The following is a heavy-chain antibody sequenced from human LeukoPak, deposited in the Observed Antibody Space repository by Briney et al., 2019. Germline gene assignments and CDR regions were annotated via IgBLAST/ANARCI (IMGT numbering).Heavy chain of an antibody. CDR1: GYTFTSYT. D-gene: IGHD3-22*01. CDR2: INPRGGST. J-gene: IGHJ4*02. V-gene: IGHV1-46*01. Sequence: ASVKVSCKASGYTFTSYTMHWVRQAPGQGLEWMGIINPRGGSTSYAQKFQGRVTMTRDTSTSTVYMELSSLRSEDTAVYYCARDTANYYYDSSGYYFDYWGQGTLVTVSS. CDR3: ARDTANYYYDSSGYYFDY.